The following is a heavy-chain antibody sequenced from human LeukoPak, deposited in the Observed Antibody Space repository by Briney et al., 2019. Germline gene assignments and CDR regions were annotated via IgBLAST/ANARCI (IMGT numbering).Heavy chain of an antibody. D-gene: IGHD5-24*01. CDR1: GFTFDDYA. J-gene: IGHJ5*02. Sequence: GRSLRLSCAASGFTFDDYAMHWVRQAPGKGLEWVSGISWNSGSIGYADSVKGRFTISRDNAKNSLHLQMNSLRVEDTAVYYCVRDAGSRDWFDPWGQGILVTVSS. V-gene: IGHV3-9*01. CDR2: ISWNSGSI. CDR3: VRDAGSRDWFDP.